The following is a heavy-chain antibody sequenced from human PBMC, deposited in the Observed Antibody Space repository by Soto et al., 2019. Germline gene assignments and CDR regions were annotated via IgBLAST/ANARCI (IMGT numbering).Heavy chain of an antibody. CDR3: ATSNWFDP. CDR1: DGSISSYY. Sequence: SETLSLTCTISDGSISSYYWSWIRQPPGKALEWIGYVYYSGNTNYSPSLKSRVTISVDTSKNQFSLKLSSVSATDTAVYYCATSNWFDPWGQGTLVTVSS. J-gene: IGHJ5*02. CDR2: VYYSGNT. V-gene: IGHV4-59*08.